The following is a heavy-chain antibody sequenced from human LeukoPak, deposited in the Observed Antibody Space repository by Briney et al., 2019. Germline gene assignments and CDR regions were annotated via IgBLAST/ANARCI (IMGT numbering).Heavy chain of an antibody. CDR2: IKQDGSEK. V-gene: IGHV3-7*01. CDR3: ARSYYDFWSPGWFDP. D-gene: IGHD3-3*01. CDR1: GFTFSSYW. Sequence: GGSLRLSCAASGFTFSSYWMSWVRQAPGKGLEWVANIKQDGSEKYYVDSVKGRFTISRDNAENSLYLQMNSLRAEDTAVYYCARSYYDFWSPGWFDPWGQGTLVTVSS. J-gene: IGHJ5*02.